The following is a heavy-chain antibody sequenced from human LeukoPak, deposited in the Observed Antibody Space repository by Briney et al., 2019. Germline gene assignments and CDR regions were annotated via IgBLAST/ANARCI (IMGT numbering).Heavy chain of an antibody. Sequence: GGSLRLSCAASGFTFSSYGMNWVRQAPGKGLEWVSAISSSGGYIYYADSVKGRFTISRDNAKNSLYLQMNSLRAEDTAVYYCARVGGIVGATIEFDHWGQGTLVSVSS. V-gene: IGHV3-21*01. CDR3: ARVGGIVGATIEFDH. CDR2: ISSSGGYI. CDR1: GFTFSSYG. J-gene: IGHJ4*02. D-gene: IGHD1-26*01.